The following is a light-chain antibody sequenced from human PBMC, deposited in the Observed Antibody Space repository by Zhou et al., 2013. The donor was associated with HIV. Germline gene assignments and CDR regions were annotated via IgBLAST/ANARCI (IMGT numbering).Light chain of an antibody. V-gene: IGKV1-9*01. CDR2: SAS. CDR3: QQLNSYLLT. CDR1: QAITGYSS. J-gene: IGKJ4*01. Sequence: DIQLTQSPSFLSASVGDRVTITCRASQAITGYSSLAWYQQKPGKAPKLLIYSASTLQSEVPSRFSGSGSGTEFTLTISSLQPEDFATYYCQQLNSYLLTFGGGTKVEIK.